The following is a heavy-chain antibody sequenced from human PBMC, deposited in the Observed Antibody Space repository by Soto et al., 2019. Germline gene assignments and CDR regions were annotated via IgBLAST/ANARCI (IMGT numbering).Heavy chain of an antibody. CDR3: AKVVGAATGAIYYYYFGMDV. CDR2: INSSGGTT. D-gene: IGHD6-13*01. CDR1: GFTFSGSA. Sequence: GGSLRLSCAASGFTFSGSAMHWVRQASGKGLDWVSTINSSGGTTYYTDSAKGRFTISRDNSKNTLYLQMNSLRAEDTAVYYCAKVVGAATGAIYYYYFGMDVWGQGTTVTVSS. V-gene: IGHV3-23*01. J-gene: IGHJ6*02.